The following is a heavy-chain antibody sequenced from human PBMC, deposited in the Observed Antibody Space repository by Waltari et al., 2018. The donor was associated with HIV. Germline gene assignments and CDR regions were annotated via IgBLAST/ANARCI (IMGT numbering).Heavy chain of an antibody. V-gene: IGHV3-11*05. J-gene: IGHJ6*02. D-gene: IGHD3-10*01. Sequence: QVQLVASGAGLFKPVGFRRLASGDSGFTFSSHYMSCHRPAPGKGMELVSYISSSSTYTNYAGSVKGRFTISRDNAKNSLYLQMNSLRAEDTAVYYCARNPTLQFGDLWAYYYGMDVWGQGTTVTVS. CDR2: ISSSSTYT. CDR1: GFTFSSHY. CDR3: ARNPTLQFGDLWAYYYGMDV.